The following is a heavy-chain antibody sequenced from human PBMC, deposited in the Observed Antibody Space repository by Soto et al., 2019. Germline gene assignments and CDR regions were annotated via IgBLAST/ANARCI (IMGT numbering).Heavy chain of an antibody. CDR2: IWYDGSNK. CDR3: AREQQLVEPDVWFDP. D-gene: IGHD6-13*01. J-gene: IGHJ5*02. CDR1: GFTFSGYG. Sequence: GGSLRLSCAASGFTFSGYGVHWVRQAPGKGLEWVAVIWYDGSNKYYADSVKGRFTISRDNSKNTLYLQMNSLRAEDTAVYYCAREQQLVEPDVWFDPWGQGTLVTVSS. V-gene: IGHV3-33*01.